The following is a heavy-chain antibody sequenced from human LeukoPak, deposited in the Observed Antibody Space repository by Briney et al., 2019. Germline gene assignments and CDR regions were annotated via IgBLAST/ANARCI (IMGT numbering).Heavy chain of an antibody. V-gene: IGHV1-18*01. CDR3: ARARQWLDYYYYYGMDV. J-gene: IGHJ6*02. Sequence: ASVKVSCKASGYTFTSYGISWVRQAPGQGLEWMGWISAYNGNTNYAQKLQGRVTMTTDTSTSTAYMELRSLRSDDTAVYYCARARQWLDYYYYYGMDVWGQGTTVTVSS. CDR2: ISAYNGNT. D-gene: IGHD6-19*01. CDR1: GYTFTSYG.